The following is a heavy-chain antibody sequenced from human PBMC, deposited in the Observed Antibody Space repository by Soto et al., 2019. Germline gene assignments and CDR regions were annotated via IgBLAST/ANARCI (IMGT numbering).Heavy chain of an antibody. D-gene: IGHD1-1*01. Sequence: PSETLSLTCAVSGGSISSNNWWSWVRQPPGKGLEWIGEIYHSGSTSYNPSLKSRVTISVDKSKNQFSLKLTSVNAADTAVYYCARDNEKGTRLDYWGQGTLVTV. CDR2: IYHSGST. V-gene: IGHV4-4*02. CDR1: GGSISSNNW. J-gene: IGHJ4*02. CDR3: ARDNEKGTRLDY.